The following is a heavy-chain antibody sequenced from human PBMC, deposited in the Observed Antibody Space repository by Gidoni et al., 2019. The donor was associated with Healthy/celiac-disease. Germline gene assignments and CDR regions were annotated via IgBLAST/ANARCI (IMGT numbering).Heavy chain of an antibody. Sequence: QVQLVESGGGVVQPGRSRRLSCAASGFTFSSYGMHWVRQAPGKGLEWVAVISYDGSNKYYADSVKGRFTISRDNSKNTLYLQMNSLRAEDTAVYYCANARSGSYGGGDYWGQGTLVTVSS. D-gene: IGHD1-26*01. CDR3: ANARSGSYGGGDY. CDR2: ISYDGSNK. J-gene: IGHJ4*02. CDR1: GFTFSSYG. V-gene: IGHV3-30*18.